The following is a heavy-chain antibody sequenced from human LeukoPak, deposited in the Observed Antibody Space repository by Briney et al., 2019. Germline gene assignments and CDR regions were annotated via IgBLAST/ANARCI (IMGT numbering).Heavy chain of an antibody. CDR1: GFILNTYP. CDR2: IGSGSSAI. Sequence: GGSLRLSCAASGFILNTYPMNWVRQTPGKGLEWIAYIGSGSSAIYYTDSVKGRLTVSSDNAKNSLFLQVNSLRDEDTGVYCCARDTRNWADYWGQGTLVTVSS. D-gene: IGHD7-27*01. CDR3: ARDTRNWADY. J-gene: IGHJ4*02. V-gene: IGHV3-48*02.